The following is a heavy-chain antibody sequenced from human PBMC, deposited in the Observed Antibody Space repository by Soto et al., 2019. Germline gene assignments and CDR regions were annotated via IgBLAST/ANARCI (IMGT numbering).Heavy chain of an antibody. V-gene: IGHV4-31*03. CDR2: IYYSGTT. Sequence: QVQLQESGPGLVKPSQTLSLTCTVSGGSISSGGYYWTWIRQHPGKGLEWIGYIYYSGTTDYNPSLKTRVTISVDTSKNQFSPRLSSVSAADTAVYYCVREPSIWGQGTRVTVSS. CDR1: GGSISSGGYY. CDR3: VREPSI. J-gene: IGHJ4*02.